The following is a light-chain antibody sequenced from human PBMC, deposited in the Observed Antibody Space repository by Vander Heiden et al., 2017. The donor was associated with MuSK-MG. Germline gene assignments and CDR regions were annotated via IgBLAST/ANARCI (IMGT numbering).Light chain of an antibody. CDR2: LNCDGSH. V-gene: IGLV4-69*01. CDR3: QTGCTGIVV. CDR1: SGISSYA. J-gene: IGLJ2*01. Sequence: LVLTPSPSASASLGASVMLTCTLSSGISSYASVWHQQQPEKGPRYLMQLNCDGSHSKGDVIPDRFSGSSSGAERYLTVSSLQSEDEADYYCQTGCTGIVVFGGGTKLTGL.